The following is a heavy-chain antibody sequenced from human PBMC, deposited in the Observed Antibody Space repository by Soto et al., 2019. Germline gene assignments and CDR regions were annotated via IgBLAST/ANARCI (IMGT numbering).Heavy chain of an antibody. CDR3: TKAQEAAAGTQYYHGMDV. J-gene: IGHJ6*02. CDR2: ISWAGGTT. V-gene: IGHV3-43*01. Sequence: GGSLRLSCAASGFTFDDYNMHWVRQAPGKGLEWVSLISWAGGTTYYADSVKGRFTIYRDNSKNSLYLQMNSLRNEDTALYYCTKAQEAAAGTQYYHGMDVWGQGTTVTVYS. CDR1: GFTFDDYN. D-gene: IGHD6-13*01.